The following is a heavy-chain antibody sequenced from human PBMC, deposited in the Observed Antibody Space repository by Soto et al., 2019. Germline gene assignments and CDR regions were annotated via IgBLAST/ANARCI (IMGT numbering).Heavy chain of an antibody. CDR3: AGDNWNYYYGMDV. CDR1: GDSISSSNW. V-gene: IGHV4-4*02. J-gene: IGHJ6*02. Sequence: PSETLSLTCAVSGDSISSSNWWNWVRQPPGKGLEWIGEIHHSGSTNYNPSLKSRVTISVDTSKNQFSLKLSSVTAADTAVYYCAGDNWNYYYGMDVWGQGTTVTVSS. D-gene: IGHD1-20*01. CDR2: IHHSGST.